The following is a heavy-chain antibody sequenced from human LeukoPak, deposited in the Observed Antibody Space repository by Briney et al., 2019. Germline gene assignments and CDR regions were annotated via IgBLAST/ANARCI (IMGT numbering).Heavy chain of an antibody. CDR2: IYYSXST. J-gene: IGHJ5*02. CDR1: XXXXXXXX. D-gene: IGHD6-13*01. V-gene: IGHV4-59*12. Sequence: PSETXSLTCTVXXXXXXXXXXXXIXXXXXKXXXXIXXIYYSXSTNYNPSLKSRVTIXVDTSTNQLSLKLSSVTAADTAXYYCARDLGVAAAEPGWFDPWGQGTLVTASS. CDR3: ARDLGVAAAEPGWFDP.